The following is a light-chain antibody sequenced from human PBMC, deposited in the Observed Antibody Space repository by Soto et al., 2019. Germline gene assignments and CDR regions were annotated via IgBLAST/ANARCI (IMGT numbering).Light chain of an antibody. CDR3: QRRSNWPPT. V-gene: IGKV3-11*01. Sequence: EIVLTQSPATLSLSPGERATLSCRASQSVSSYLAWYQQKPGQAPRLLIYDASNRATGIPARFSGSVSGTDFTLTISSLEPEDFAVYYCQRRSNWPPTVGQGTKVEIK. CDR1: QSVSSY. CDR2: DAS. J-gene: IGKJ1*01.